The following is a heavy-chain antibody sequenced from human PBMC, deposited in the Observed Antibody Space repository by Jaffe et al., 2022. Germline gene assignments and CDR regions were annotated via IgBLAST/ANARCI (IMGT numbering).Heavy chain of an antibody. CDR2: IYPGDSET. V-gene: IGHV5-51*03. CDR1: GYTFTNYW. Sequence: EVQLVQSGTEVKKPGESLKISCKGSGYTFTNYWIGWVRQMPGKDLEWMGIIYPGDSETRYSPSFQGQVTISADKSISTAYLQWSSLKASDTAMYYCVRRGFDYWSFDYCGQGTLVTVSS. J-gene: IGHJ4*02. CDR3: VRRGFDYWSFDY. D-gene: IGHD5-12*01.